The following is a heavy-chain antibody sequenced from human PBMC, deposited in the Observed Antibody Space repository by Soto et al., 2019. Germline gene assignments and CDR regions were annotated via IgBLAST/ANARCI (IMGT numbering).Heavy chain of an antibody. CDR3: ARESSNMYNRHFRIDP. D-gene: IGHD1-20*01. CDR2: ISHTGQT. CDR1: GGSIFNYF. Sequence: ASETLSLTCRISGGSIFNYFWTWIRQSPGKRLEWIGDISHTGQTNYNPSLKSRVTLSVDISENEFSLTLASVTPADSALYFCARESSNMYNRHFRIDPWGRGTLVTVSS. V-gene: IGHV4-59*01. J-gene: IGHJ5*02.